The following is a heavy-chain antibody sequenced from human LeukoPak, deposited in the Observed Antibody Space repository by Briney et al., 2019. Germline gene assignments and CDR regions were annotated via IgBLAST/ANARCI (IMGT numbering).Heavy chain of an antibody. CDR3: ARGPYTSGWFSFDY. CDR1: GGPISGYY. Sequence: PSETLSLTCTVSGGPISGYYWSWIRQPAGRGLEWIGRIYNSENTDYNPSLKSRVTMSIDTSKNHFSLKLSSVTAADTAVYYCARGPYTSGWFSFDYWGQGTLVTVSS. V-gene: IGHV4-4*07. J-gene: IGHJ4*02. CDR2: IYNSENT. D-gene: IGHD6-19*01.